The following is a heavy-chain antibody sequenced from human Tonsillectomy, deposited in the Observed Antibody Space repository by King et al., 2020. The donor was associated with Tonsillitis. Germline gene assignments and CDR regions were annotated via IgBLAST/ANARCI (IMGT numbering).Heavy chain of an antibody. J-gene: IGHJ4*02. CDR2: IWHDGSSS. CDR3: AKDLYRSSSVADY. CDR1: GFTFSRYA. Sequence: QLVESGGGVVQPGRSLRLSCAASGFTFSRYAMHWVRQAPGRGREGGAVIWHDGSSSYYADSVKGRFTISRDNSQNTLFLQMNCLRAEDSAVHYCAKDLYRSSSVADYWGQGTLVTVSS. D-gene: IGHD6-6*01. V-gene: IGHV3-33*06.